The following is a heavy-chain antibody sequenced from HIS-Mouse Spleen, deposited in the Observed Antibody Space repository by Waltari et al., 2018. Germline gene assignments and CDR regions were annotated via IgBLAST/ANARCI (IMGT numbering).Heavy chain of an antibody. Sequence: VQLQQWGAGLLKPSETLSLTCAVYGGSFSGYYWSWIRQPPGKGLEWIGEINHSGSTNYNPSLKSRVTISVDTSKNQFSLKLSSVTAADTAVYYCARMGPASGSYGDYWGQGTLDTVSS. J-gene: IGHJ4*02. CDR3: ARMGPASGSYGDY. CDR1: GGSFSGYY. CDR2: INHSGST. D-gene: IGHD1-26*01. V-gene: IGHV4-34*01.